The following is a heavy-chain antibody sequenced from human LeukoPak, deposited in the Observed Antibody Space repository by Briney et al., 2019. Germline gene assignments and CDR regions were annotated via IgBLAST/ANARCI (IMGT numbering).Heavy chain of an antibody. D-gene: IGHD6-13*01. Sequence: SETLSLTCTVSGGSISSYYWSWIRQPPGKGLEWIGYIYHSGSTYYNPSLKSRVTISVDRSKNQFSLKLSSVTAADTAVYYCAITREGSSWYAHYWGQGTLVTVSS. CDR3: AITREGSSWYAHY. CDR2: IYHSGST. J-gene: IGHJ4*02. CDR1: GGSISSYY. V-gene: IGHV4-59*12.